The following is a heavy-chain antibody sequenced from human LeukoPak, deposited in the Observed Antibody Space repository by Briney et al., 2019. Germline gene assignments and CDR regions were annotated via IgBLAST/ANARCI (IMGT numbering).Heavy chain of an antibody. D-gene: IGHD3-16*01. J-gene: IGHJ3*02. V-gene: IGHV3-30*02. CDR2: IRYDGSNK. CDR1: GFIFSSYG. Sequence: GGSLRLSCAASGFIFSSYGMHWVRQAPGKGLEWVALIRYDGSNKYYADSVKGRFTISRDNSKNTLYLQMNSLRAEDTAVYYCAKYSVEWLPVGGAFDIWGQGTMVTVSS. CDR3: AKYSVEWLPVGGAFDI.